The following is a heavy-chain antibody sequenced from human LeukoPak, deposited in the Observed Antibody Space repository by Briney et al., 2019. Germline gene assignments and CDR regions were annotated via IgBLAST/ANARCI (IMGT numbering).Heavy chain of an antibody. D-gene: IGHD5-18*01. CDR3: ARDNGYSYGYLASSYYYYGMDV. CDR2: IYYSGST. CDR1: GGSISSYY. Sequence: PSETLSLTCTVSGGSISSYYWSWIRQPPGKGLEWLGYIYYSGSTNYNPSLKSRVTISVDTSKNQFSLKLSSVTAADTAVYYCARDNGYSYGYLASSYYYYGMDVWGQGTTVTVSS. J-gene: IGHJ6*02. V-gene: IGHV4-59*01.